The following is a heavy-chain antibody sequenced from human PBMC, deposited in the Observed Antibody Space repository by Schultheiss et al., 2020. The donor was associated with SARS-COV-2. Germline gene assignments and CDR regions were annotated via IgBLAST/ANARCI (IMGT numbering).Heavy chain of an antibody. J-gene: IGHJ5*02. D-gene: IGHD3-3*01. Sequence: SETLSLTCAVYGGSFSGYYWSWIRQPPGKGLEWIGEINHSGSTNYNPSLKSRVTISVDTSKNQFSLKLSSVTAADTAVYYCARGHVYDFWSGYYKGGWFDPWGQGTLVTVSS. CDR2: INHSGST. CDR1: GGSFSGYY. CDR3: ARGHVYDFWSGYYKGGWFDP. V-gene: IGHV4-34*01.